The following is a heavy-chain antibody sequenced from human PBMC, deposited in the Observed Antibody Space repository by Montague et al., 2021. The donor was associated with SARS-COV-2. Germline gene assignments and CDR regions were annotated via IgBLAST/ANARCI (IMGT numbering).Heavy chain of an antibody. CDR2: INTGSSYI. Sequence: SQRLSCAASEFTFSDYSMNWVRQAPGKGLEWVSSINTGSSYIYYADSVKGRYTISRDNARNSLFLQLNSLRAEDTAVYYCARDPRDRALRGYGMDLWGQGTTVTVSS. CDR3: ARDPRDRALRGYGMDL. J-gene: IGHJ6*02. V-gene: IGHV3-21*04. D-gene: IGHD3-10*01. CDR1: EFTFSDYS.